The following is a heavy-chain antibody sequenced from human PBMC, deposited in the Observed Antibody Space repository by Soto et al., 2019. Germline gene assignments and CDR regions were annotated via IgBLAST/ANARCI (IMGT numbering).Heavy chain of an antibody. CDR1: GYTFTSYS. CDR2: INAGNGNT. V-gene: IGHV1-3*01. CDR3: AREIEEAGGDFYIHYYYYMDV. Sequence: ASVKVSCKASGYTFTSYSMHWVRQAPGQRLEWMGWINAGNGNTKYSQKFQGRVPITRDTSASTAYMELSRLRSEATAVYYCAREIEEAGGDFYIHYYYYMDVWGKGTTVTVSS. D-gene: IGHD2-15*01. J-gene: IGHJ6*03.